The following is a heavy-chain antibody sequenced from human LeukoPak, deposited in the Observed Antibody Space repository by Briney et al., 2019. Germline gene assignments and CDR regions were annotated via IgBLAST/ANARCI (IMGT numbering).Heavy chain of an antibody. V-gene: IGHV1-69*13. CDR2: IIPIFGTA. CDR1: GGTFISYA. Sequence: GASVKVSCKASGGTFISYAISWVRQAPGQGLEWMGGIIPIFGTANYAQKFQGRVTITADESTSTAYMELSSLRSEDTAVYYCAREPIAAAGDWFDPWGQGTLVTVSS. J-gene: IGHJ5*02. CDR3: AREPIAAAGDWFDP. D-gene: IGHD6-13*01.